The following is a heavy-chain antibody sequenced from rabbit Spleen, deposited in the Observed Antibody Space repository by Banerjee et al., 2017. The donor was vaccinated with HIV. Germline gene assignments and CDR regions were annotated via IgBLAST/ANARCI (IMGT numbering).Heavy chain of an antibody. V-gene: IGHV1S45*01. J-gene: IGHJ4*01. D-gene: IGHD6-1*01. CDR3: ARGSGGGVDGWVDYFDL. Sequence: EESGGDLVKPEGSLTLTCTASGFSFSSSYWICWVRQAPGKGLEWIACICGGSSGATHYASWAKGRFTISKTSSTTVTLQMTSLTAADTATYFCARGSGGGVDGWVDYFDLWGQGTLVTVS. CDR1: GFSFSSSYW. CDR2: ICGGSSGAT.